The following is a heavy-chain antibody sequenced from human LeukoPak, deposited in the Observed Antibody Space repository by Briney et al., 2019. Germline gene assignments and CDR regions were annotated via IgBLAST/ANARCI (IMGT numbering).Heavy chain of an antibody. J-gene: IGHJ4*02. CDR1: GGSFSGYY. CDR3: ARHPNVRYFDY. CDR2: IYYSGST. Sequence: SETLSLTCAVYGGSFSGYYWTWIRQPPGKGLEWIGSIYYSGSTYYNPSLKSRVTISVDTSKNQFSLKLSSVTAADTAVYYCARHPNVRYFDYWGQGTLVTVSS. V-gene: IGHV4-34*01.